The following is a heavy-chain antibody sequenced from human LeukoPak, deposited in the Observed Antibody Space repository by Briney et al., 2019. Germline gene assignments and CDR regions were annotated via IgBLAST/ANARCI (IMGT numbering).Heavy chain of an antibody. Sequence: GGSLRLSCAASGFTFSSYAMNWVRQAPGKGLEWVSGISGSGDTTYYADSVKGRFTISRDNSKNTLYLQMNSLRVEDTAVYYCARALRYSSGWGDLDHWGQGTLVTVSS. CDR1: GFTFSSYA. V-gene: IGHV3-23*01. D-gene: IGHD6-25*01. CDR2: ISGSGDTT. CDR3: ARALRYSSGWGDLDH. J-gene: IGHJ4*02.